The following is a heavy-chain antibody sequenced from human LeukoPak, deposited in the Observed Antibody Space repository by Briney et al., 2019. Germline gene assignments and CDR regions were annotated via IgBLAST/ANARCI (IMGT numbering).Heavy chain of an antibody. Sequence: SETLSLTCTVSGGSISSSSYYWGCFRQPPGKGLEWIGSIYYSGSTNYNPSLKSRVTISVDTSKNQFSLKLSSVTAADTAVYYCARHGPPAVLRYFDWLLWDYWGQGTLVTVSS. CDR2: IYYSGST. J-gene: IGHJ4*02. CDR1: GGSISSSSYY. V-gene: IGHV4-39*01. CDR3: ARHGPPAVLRYFDWLLWDY. D-gene: IGHD3-9*01.